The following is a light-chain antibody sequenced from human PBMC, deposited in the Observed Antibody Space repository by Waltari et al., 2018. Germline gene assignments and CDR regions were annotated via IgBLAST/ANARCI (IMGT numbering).Light chain of an antibody. V-gene: IGKV3-20*01. CDR1: QSVGRS. CDR3: QHNLRLPVT. CDR2: GAS. J-gene: IGKJ1*01. Sequence: EIVLTQSPGTLSLSPGERATLSCRASQSVGRSLVWYQQKPGQAPRLLIYGASTRATVIPDRFSGSGSGTDFSLTVSRLEPEDFGLYYCQHNLRLPVTFGQGTKVEIK.